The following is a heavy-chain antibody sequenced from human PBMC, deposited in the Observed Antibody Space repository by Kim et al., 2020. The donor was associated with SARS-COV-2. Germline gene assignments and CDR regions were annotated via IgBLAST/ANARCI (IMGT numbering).Heavy chain of an antibody. CDR3: ARDRLWELTGGFDY. Sequence: SVKVSCKASGGTFSSYAISWVRQAPGQGLEWMGGIIPIFGTANYAQKFQGRVTITADESTSTAYMELSSLRSEDTAVYYCARDRLWELTGGFDYWGQGTLVTVSS. CDR2: IIPIFGTA. CDR1: GGTFSSYA. D-gene: IGHD1-26*01. V-gene: IGHV1-69*13. J-gene: IGHJ4*02.